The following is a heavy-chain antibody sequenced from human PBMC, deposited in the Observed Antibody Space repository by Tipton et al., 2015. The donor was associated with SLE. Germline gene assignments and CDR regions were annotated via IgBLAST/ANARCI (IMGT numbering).Heavy chain of an antibody. J-gene: IGHJ5*02. CDR3: ARPPTA. CDR1: GGSISSYY. D-gene: IGHD4-11*01. CDR2: FYYSGST. Sequence: TLSLTCTVSGGSISSYYWSWIRQPPGKGLEWIGYFYYSGSTNYNPSLKSRVTISVDTSKNQFSLKLSSVTAADTAVYYCARPPTAWGQGTLVTVSS. V-gene: IGHV4-59*01.